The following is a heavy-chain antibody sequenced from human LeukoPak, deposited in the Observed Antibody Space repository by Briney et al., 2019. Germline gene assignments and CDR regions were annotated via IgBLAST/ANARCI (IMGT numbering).Heavy chain of an antibody. CDR3: ARRGSRLRFLGDSSGYYSFLDY. CDR2: INHSGST. V-gene: IGHV4-34*01. J-gene: IGHJ4*02. Sequence: SETLSLTCAVYGGSFSGYYWSWIRQPPGKGLEWIGEINHSGSTNYNPSLKSRVTISVDTSKNQFSLKLSSVTAADTAVYYCARRGSRLRFLGDSSGYYSFLDYWGQGTLVTVSS. D-gene: IGHD3-22*01. CDR1: GGSFSGYY.